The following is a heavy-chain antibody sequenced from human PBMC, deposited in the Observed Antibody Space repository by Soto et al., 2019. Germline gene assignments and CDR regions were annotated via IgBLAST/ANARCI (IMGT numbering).Heavy chain of an antibody. CDR2: IYSGDNT. Sequence: EVQLVESGGGLVQPGGSLRLSCAASGFTVSTYRMSWVRQAPGKGLEWVSVIYSGDNTYYIDSVKGRFTISRDTSKNTLYLQMDSLRVEDTAVYYCVRGTNTVSCPTYWGQGILVTVSS. D-gene: IGHD4-4*01. V-gene: IGHV3-53*01. CDR3: VRGTNTVSCPTY. J-gene: IGHJ4*02. CDR1: GFTVSTYR.